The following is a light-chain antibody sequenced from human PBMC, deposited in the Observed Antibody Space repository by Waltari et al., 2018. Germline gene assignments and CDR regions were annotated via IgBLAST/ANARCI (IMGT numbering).Light chain of an antibody. V-gene: IGLV4-69*01. Sequence: QLVLTQSPSASASLGASVQLSCTLSSGHSNYAITWHQQETGKGPRHLMRVNSDGSHSKGDGIPDRFSGSSSGAERYLIISSLQSEDEADYYCQTWDTGRGVFGGGTKLTVL. CDR3: QTWDTGRGV. J-gene: IGLJ3*02. CDR1: SGHSNYA. CDR2: VNSDGSH.